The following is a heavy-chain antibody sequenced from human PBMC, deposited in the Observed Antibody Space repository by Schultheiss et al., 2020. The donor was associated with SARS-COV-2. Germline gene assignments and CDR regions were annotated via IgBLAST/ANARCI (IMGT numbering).Heavy chain of an antibody. CDR3: GTGYCSSTSCYADWYFDL. CDR1: GGTFSSYA. V-gene: IGHV1-69*06. CDR2: IIPIFGTA. D-gene: IGHD2-2*01. Sequence: SVKVYCKASGGTFSSYAISWVRQAPGQGLEWMGGIIPIFGTANYAQKFQGRVTITADKSTSTAYMELSSLRSEDTAVYYCGTGYCSSTSCYADWYFDLWGRGTLVTVSS. J-gene: IGHJ2*01.